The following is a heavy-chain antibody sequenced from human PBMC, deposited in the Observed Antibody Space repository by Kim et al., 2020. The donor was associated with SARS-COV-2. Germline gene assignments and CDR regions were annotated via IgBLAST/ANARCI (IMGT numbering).Heavy chain of an antibody. D-gene: IGHD3-22*01. V-gene: IGHV1-69*13. J-gene: IGHJ4*02. CDR1: GGTFSSYA. Sequence: SVKVSCKASGGTFSSYAISWVRQAPGQGLEWMGGIIPIFGTANYAQKFQGRVTITADESTSTAYMELSSLRSEDTAVYYCARPGGYYDSSGYFDYWGQGTLVTVSS. CDR3: ARPGGYYDSSGYFDY. CDR2: IIPIFGTA.